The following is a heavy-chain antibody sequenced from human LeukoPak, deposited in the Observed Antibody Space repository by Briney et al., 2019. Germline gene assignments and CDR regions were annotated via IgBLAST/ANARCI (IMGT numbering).Heavy chain of an antibody. V-gene: IGHV4-34*01. CDR1: GGSFSGYY. CDR3: ARRTPGSGSSNFDY. Sequence: SETLSLTCAVYGGSFSGYYWSWIRHPPGKGLEWIGEINHSGSTNYNPSLKSRVTISVDPSKNQFSLKLSSVTAADTAVYYCARRTPGSGSSNFDYWGQGTLVTVSS. CDR2: INHSGST. D-gene: IGHD3-10*01. J-gene: IGHJ4*02.